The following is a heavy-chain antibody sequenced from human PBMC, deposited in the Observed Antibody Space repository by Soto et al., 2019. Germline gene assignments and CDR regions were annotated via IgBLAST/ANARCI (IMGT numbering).Heavy chain of an antibody. D-gene: IGHD2-2*01. CDR1: GFTFSSYD. V-gene: IGHV3-13*01. CDR3: ARGSYALGGAFDI. CDR2: IGTAGDT. Sequence: EVQLVESGGGLVQPGGSLRLSCAASGFTFSSYDMHWVRQATGKGLEWVSAIGTAGDTYYPGSVKGRFTISRENAKNSLYLQLNSLRAGDTAVYYCARGSYALGGAFDIWGQGTMVTFSS. J-gene: IGHJ3*02.